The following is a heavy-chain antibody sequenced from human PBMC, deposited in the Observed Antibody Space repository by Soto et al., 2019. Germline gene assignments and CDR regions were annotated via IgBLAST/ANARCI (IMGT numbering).Heavy chain of an antibody. V-gene: IGHV1-18*01. CDR1: GYTFTSYG. CDR3: ARGGKYCTNRVCSFYGMDV. Sequence: ASVKVSCKASGYTFTSYGISWVRQAPGQGLEWMGWISAYNGNTNYAQKLQGRVTMTTDTSTSTAYMELRSLRSDDTAVYYCARGGKYCTNRVCSFYGMDVWGQGTTVTVSS. CDR2: ISAYNGNT. J-gene: IGHJ6*02. D-gene: IGHD2-8*01.